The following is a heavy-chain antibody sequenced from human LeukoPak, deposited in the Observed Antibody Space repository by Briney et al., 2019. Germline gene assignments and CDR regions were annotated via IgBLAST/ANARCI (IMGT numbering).Heavy chain of an antibody. CDR3: ARHASRALSGYPFDY. CDR2: IYYSGST. J-gene: IGHJ4*02. V-gene: IGHV4-59*08. Sequence: SETLSVTCTVSGGSISSYYWSWIRQPPGKGLEWIGYIYYSGSTNYNPSLKSRVTLSVDTSKNQFSLKLSSVTAVDTAVYYCARHASRALSGYPFDYWGQGTLVTVSS. CDR1: GGSISSYY. D-gene: IGHD3-22*01.